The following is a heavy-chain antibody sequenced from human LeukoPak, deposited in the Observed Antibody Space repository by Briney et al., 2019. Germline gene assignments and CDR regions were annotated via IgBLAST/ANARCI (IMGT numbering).Heavy chain of an antibody. Sequence: PGGSLSLSCADSGFTFNKYWMSWVRQAPGKGLEWMANINQDGSQKYYLDSVKGRFTISRDNAKSSVYLQMNSLRAEDTALYYCARGLATAAAYWGQGTLVTVSS. J-gene: IGHJ4*02. D-gene: IGHD6-13*01. V-gene: IGHV3-7*01. CDR3: ARGLATAAAY. CDR1: GFTFNKYW. CDR2: INQDGSQK.